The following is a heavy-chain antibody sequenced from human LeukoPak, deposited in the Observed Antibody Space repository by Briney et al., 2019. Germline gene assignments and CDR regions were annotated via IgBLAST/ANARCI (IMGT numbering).Heavy chain of an antibody. V-gene: IGHV3-30*18. D-gene: IGHD6-13*01. CDR1: GFTFSSYG. Sequence: GGSLSLSCAASGFTFSSYGMHWVRQAPGKGLEWVAVISYDGGNKYYADSVKGRFTISRDNSKNTLYMQMNSLRAEDTAVYYCAKDRDIAAAGYYFDYWGQGTLVTVSS. J-gene: IGHJ4*02. CDR2: ISYDGGNK. CDR3: AKDRDIAAAGYYFDY.